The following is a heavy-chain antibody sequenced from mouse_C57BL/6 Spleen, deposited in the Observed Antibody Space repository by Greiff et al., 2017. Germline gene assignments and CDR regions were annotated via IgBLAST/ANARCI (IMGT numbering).Heavy chain of an antibody. CDR3: ARLLTGYYFDY. CDR2: IWWDDDK. CDR1: GFSLSTFGMG. V-gene: IGHV8-8*01. D-gene: IGHD4-1*01. J-gene: IGHJ2*01. Sequence: QVQLKECGPGILQPSQTLSLTCSFSGFSLSTFGMGVGWIRQPSGKGLEWLAHIWWDDDKYYNPALKSRLTISKDTSKNQVFLKIANVDTADTATYYCARLLTGYYFDYWGQGTTLTVSS.